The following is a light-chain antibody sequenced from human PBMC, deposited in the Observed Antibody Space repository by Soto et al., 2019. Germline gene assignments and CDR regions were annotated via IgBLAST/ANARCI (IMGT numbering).Light chain of an antibody. Sequence: QSVLTQPPSVSGAPGQRVTISCTGSSSNIGAGYDVHWYQQRPGTAPKLLIYGNMNRPSGVPDRFSGSKSGTSASLAITGLQAEDEADYYCQSYDSSLSGYVFGTGTKLTVL. V-gene: IGLV1-40*01. CDR3: QSYDSSLSGYV. J-gene: IGLJ1*01. CDR1: SSNIGAGYD. CDR2: GNM.